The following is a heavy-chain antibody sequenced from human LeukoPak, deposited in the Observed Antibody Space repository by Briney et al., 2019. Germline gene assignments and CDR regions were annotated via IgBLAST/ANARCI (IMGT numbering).Heavy chain of an antibody. V-gene: IGHV3-7*01. Sequence: GGSLRLSCAASSGFTFSSNWMSWVRQAPGKGLEWVANIKEDGSEKHYVDSVKGRFTISRDNAKTSLCLQMNSLRVEDTAVYYCVMGGTFDVWGEGTLVTVSS. J-gene: IGHJ3*01. D-gene: IGHD2-8*01. CDR2: IKEDGSEK. CDR3: VMGGTFDV. CDR1: GFTFSSNW.